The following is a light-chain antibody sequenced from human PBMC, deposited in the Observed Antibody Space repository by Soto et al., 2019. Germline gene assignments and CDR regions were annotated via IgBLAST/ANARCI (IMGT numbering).Light chain of an antibody. J-gene: IGKJ4*01. V-gene: IGKV3-11*01. CDR3: QQRSNWPGLT. CDR2: DSS. CDR1: QSVSSY. Sequence: EIVLTQSPATLSLSPGERATLSCRASQSVSSYFAWYQQKPGQAPRLLIYDSSNRASGIPARFSGSGSGTDFTLTISSPEPEDFAVYYCQQRSNWPGLTFGGGTKVEIK.